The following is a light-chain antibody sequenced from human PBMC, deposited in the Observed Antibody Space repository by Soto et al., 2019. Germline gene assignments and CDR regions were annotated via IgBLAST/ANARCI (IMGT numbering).Light chain of an antibody. J-gene: IGKJ1*01. CDR1: QSVGDTF. CDR3: GQFVSSPPRT. V-gene: IGKV3-20*01. Sequence: EIVFTQSPGTLSLSPGAKATLSCRASQSVGDTFLSWYQQKPGLAPRLLIYGVSNRATGMPDRFSGSGSGTDFILTISRLEPEDFALYYCGQFVSSPPRTFGQGTKVDIK. CDR2: GVS.